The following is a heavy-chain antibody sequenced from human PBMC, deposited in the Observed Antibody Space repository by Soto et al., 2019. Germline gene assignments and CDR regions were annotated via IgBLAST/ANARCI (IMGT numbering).Heavy chain of an antibody. J-gene: IGHJ4*02. CDR2: IKSASYGGAI. V-gene: IGHV3-15*01. CDR1: GLIFSSTW. CDR3: TKDRPYSGGTNFVY. Sequence: EVQLVESGGGLVQPGGSLRLFCEVSGLIFSSTWMTWIRQAPGKGLEWVGRIKSASYGGAIDYAAPVEGRFTISRDDSRNTLYLHMSSLKSEYTAVYYCTKDRPYSGGTNFVYWGQGALVTVSS. D-gene: IGHD1-7*01.